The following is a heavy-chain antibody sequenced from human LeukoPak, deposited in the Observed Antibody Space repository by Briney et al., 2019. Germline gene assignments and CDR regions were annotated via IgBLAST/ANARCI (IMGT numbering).Heavy chain of an antibody. Sequence: PGGSLRLSCAASGFTFSSYAMSWVRQAPGKGLEWVSAISGSGGSTYYADSVKGRSTISRDNSKNTLYLQMNSLRAEDTAVYYCAKDYVSGGSGDAFDIWGQGTMVTVSS. J-gene: IGHJ3*02. D-gene: IGHD2-15*01. CDR1: GFTFSSYA. CDR2: ISGSGGST. CDR3: AKDYVSGGSGDAFDI. V-gene: IGHV3-23*01.